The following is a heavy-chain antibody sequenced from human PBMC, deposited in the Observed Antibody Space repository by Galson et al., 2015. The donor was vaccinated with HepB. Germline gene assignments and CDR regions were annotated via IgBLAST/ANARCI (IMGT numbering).Heavy chain of an antibody. CDR1: GYTFTSYY. CDR2: INPSGGST. V-gene: IGHV1-46*01. Sequence: SVKVSCKASGYTFTSYYMHWVRQAPGQGLEWMGIINPSGGSTSYAQKFQGRVTMTRDTSTSTVYMELSRLRSDDTAVYYCARAGYYDSSTAPFDYWGQGTLVTVSS. D-gene: IGHD3-22*01. J-gene: IGHJ4*02. CDR3: ARAGYYDSSTAPFDY.